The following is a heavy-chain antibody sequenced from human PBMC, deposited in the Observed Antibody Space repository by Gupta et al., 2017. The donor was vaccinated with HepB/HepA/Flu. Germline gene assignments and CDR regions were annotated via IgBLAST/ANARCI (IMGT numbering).Heavy chain of an antibody. D-gene: IGHD2-15*01. CDR3: TRDPEYCGSGACYSDAFDI. CDR2: ISSGSAYI. Sequence: QLVESGGGLVKPGGSLRLSCAASGFTFSAYTMNWVRQAPGKGLEWVSAISSGSAYIYYSDSVKGRFTVSRDNAKDLVHLQMNSLRVEDTAVYYCTRDPEYCGSGACYSDAFDIWGQGTTLIVS. V-gene: IGHV3-21*01. CDR1: GFTFSAYT. J-gene: IGHJ3*02.